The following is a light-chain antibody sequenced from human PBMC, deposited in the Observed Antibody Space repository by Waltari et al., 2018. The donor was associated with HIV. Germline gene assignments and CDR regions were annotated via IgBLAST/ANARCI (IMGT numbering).Light chain of an antibody. V-gene: IGLV3-25*03. J-gene: IGLJ2*01. CDR3: QSADSSGTS. Sequence: SDEVTQTPSVSVSPGQTARITCSGETLPKKFAYWYQQKPGQAAGVVSVKDNGRPSGIPERFSGASSGTRATLTISGVQAEDEADYYCQSADSSGTSFGGGTKLTVL. CDR1: TLPKKF. CDR2: KDN.